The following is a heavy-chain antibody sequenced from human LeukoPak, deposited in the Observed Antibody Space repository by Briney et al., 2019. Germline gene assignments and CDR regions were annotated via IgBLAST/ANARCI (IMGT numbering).Heavy chain of an antibody. CDR3: ARGRGYYDSSGYYYDGYFQH. D-gene: IGHD3-22*01. CDR2: ISAYNGNT. CDR1: GYTFTSYG. Sequence: GASVKVSCKASGYTFTSYGISWVRQAPGQGLEWMGWISAYNGNTNYAQKLQGRVTLTTDTSTSTAYMELRSLRCDDTAVYYCARGRGYYDSSGYYYDGYFQHWGQGTLVTVSS. J-gene: IGHJ1*01. V-gene: IGHV1-18*01.